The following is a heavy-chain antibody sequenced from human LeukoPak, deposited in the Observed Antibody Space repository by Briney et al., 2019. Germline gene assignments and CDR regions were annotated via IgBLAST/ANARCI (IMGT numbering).Heavy chain of an antibody. Sequence: PGGSLRLSCAASGFTFSSHWVSWVRQAPGKGLEWVAFIRYDGSNKYYADSVKGRFTISRDNSKNTLYLQMNSLRAEDTAVYYCAKEYYDYVWGSYRYLYDSSGYYPYYFDYWGQGTLVTVSS. CDR1: GFTFSSHW. J-gene: IGHJ4*02. V-gene: IGHV3-30*02. CDR2: IRYDGSNK. CDR3: AKEYYDYVWGSYRYLYDSSGYYPYYFDY. D-gene: IGHD3-16*02.